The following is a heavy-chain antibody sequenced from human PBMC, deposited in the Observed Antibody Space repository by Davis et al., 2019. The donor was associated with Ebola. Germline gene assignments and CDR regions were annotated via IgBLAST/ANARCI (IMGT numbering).Heavy chain of an antibody. D-gene: IGHD5-18*01. CDR2: TYYSSKWYY. CDR1: GDSVSSGG. V-gene: IGHV6-1*01. J-gene: IGHJ6*04. CDR3: ARGWLRTGLDI. Sequence: HSQTLSLTCAISGDSVSSGGWNWIRQSPSRGLEWLGRTYYSSKWYYHYAVSVKSRITINPDTSKNQFSLQLNSVTLEDTALYYCARGWLRTGLDIWGEGTTVNVPS.